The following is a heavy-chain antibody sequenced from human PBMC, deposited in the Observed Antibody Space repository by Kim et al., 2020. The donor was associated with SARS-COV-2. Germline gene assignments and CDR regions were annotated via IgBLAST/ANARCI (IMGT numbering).Heavy chain of an antibody. V-gene: IGHV3-74*01. Sequence: GKGLGWVARIKRDGSSTSNADSVKGRFTNSRDNAKNTLYLQMNSLRAEDTAVYYCTRPVTTYYYYGMDVWGQGTTVTVSS. CDR2: IKRDGSST. J-gene: IGHJ6*02. CDR3: TRPVTTYYYYGMDV. D-gene: IGHD3-16*01.